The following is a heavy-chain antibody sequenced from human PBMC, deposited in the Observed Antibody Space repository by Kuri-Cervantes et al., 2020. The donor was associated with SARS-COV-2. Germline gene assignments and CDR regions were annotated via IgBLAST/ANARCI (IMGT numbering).Heavy chain of an antibody. CDR1: GFTFDDYA. Sequence: SLKISCAASGFTFDDYAMHWVRQAPGKGLEWVSGISWNSGSIGYADSVKGRFTISRDNAKNTLYLQMNSLRAEDTAVYYCARGGTSYGDYSDYWGQGTLVTCSS. J-gene: IGHJ4*02. CDR2: ISWNSGSI. D-gene: IGHD4-17*01. CDR3: ARGGTSYGDYSDY. V-gene: IGHV3-9*01.